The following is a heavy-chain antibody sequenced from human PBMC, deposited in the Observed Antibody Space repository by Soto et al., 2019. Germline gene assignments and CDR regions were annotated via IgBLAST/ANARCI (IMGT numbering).Heavy chain of an antibody. CDR2: ISISGSTI. J-gene: IGHJ6*02. D-gene: IGHD4-17*01. CDR1: GLTFSFYE. CDR3: ARDGYGDPYYYYALDV. V-gene: IGHV3-48*03. Sequence: GGSLRLSCVSSGLTFSFYEMYWVRQAPGKGLEWVSYISISGSTIYYADFVKGRFTISRDNAKNSLYLQMNSLRAEDSAIYYCARDGYGDPYYYYALDVWGQGTTVTVSS.